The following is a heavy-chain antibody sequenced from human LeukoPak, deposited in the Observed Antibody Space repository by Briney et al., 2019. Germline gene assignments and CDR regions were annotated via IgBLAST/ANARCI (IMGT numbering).Heavy chain of an antibody. V-gene: IGHV4-34*01. D-gene: IGHD2-8*01. CDR3: ARVTYCTTTSCHPPGWFDR. Sequence: PSETLSLTCAVYGGPFSGYYWSWIRQAPGKGLEWIGEINHSGSFNYNPSLKSRLLILVDTSKNQFSLKLSSVTAADTAVYYCARVTYCTTTSCHPPGWFDRWGQGTLVTVSS. J-gene: IGHJ5*02. CDR2: INHSGSF. CDR1: GGPFSGYY.